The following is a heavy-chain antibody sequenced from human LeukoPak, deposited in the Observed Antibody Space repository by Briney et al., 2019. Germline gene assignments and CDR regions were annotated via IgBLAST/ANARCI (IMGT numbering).Heavy chain of an antibody. D-gene: IGHD6-19*01. CDR2: MYSDGSA. J-gene: IGHJ4*02. CDR3: VRTIAMTGIDYFDQ. Sequence: PGGSLRLSCAASGFTVSSNYMSWVRQAPGKGLEWVSVMYSDGSAYYADSVKGRFTISRDNSKNRLFLQMNSLRAEDTAVYFCVRTIAMTGIDYFDQWGQGTLVTVS. CDR1: GFTVSSNY. V-gene: IGHV3-53*01.